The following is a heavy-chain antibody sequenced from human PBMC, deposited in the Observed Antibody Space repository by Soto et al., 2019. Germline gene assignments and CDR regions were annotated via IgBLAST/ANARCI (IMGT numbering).Heavy chain of an antibody. J-gene: IGHJ4*02. V-gene: IGHV5-51*01. Sequence: GGSLKISCQGSGYTFSNFWITWVRQLPGKGLEWMGIIYPGDYETRYSPSFHGKVTISADRSIGTAYLQWSSLEASDSAFYFCARRPRSSPYFDYWGQGALVTV. CDR1: GYTFSNFW. CDR3: ARRPRSSPYFDY. CDR2: IYPGDYET. D-gene: IGHD6-13*01.